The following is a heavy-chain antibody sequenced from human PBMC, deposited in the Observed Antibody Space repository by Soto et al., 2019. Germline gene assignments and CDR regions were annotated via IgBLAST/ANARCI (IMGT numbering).Heavy chain of an antibody. CDR2: ISSDVSKI. D-gene: IGHD1-26*01. CDR3: STRPYSDNMDY. J-gene: IGHJ4*02. CDR1: GFTFSHYY. V-gene: IGHV3-11*01. Sequence: QVQLVESGGDLVKPGGSRRLSCSASGFTFSHYYMTWIRQAPGKGLEWRSYISSDVSKIYYADSVKGRLTISRDNARNSLYLQMNSLITEDPGMYDCSTRPYSDNMDYWGQGTRVTVSS.